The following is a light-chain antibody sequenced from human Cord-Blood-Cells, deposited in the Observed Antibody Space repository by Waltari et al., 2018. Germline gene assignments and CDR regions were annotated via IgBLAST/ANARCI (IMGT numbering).Light chain of an antibody. CDR2: QDS. CDR1: HLGDKS. Sequence: SYEPAQPPSVSVSPGQTASITCSGDHLGDKSACCYQPKPGQSPVLVIYQDSKRPSEFPERFSGSNSGKTATLTMSGTQAMDEAAYDWQAWDSSTVVLGGGTKLTVL. V-gene: IGLV3-1*01. J-gene: IGLJ2*01. CDR3: QAWDSSTVV.